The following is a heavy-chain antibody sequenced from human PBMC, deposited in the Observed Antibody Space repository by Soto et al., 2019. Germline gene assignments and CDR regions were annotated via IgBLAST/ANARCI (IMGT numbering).Heavy chain of an antibody. J-gene: IGHJ6*02. V-gene: IGHV4-59*11. CDR2: MYNTGST. CDR3: ARDGAAYYGEDCYDYYYPVMDV. CDR1: GGYIRGHY. Sequence: PSEPLSLPYTVSGGYIRGHYWSWIRQPTGKGLEWIGYMYNTGSTVYNPSFKSRVTISVDTSKNQFSLKLNSVTAADTAVYCCARDGAAYYGEDCYDYYYPVMDVWGQGTTVTVSS. D-gene: IGHD2-21*02.